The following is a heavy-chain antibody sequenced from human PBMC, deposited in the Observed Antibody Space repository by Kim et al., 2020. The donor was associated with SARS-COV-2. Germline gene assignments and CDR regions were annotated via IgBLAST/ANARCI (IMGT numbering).Heavy chain of an antibody. D-gene: IGHD3-10*01. CDR3: ARDSKRGPGLVWFGESLKGEAFDI. CDR2: INPDSGST. J-gene: IGHJ3*02. CDR1: EYSFTKYY. V-gene: IGHV1-46*01. Sequence: ASVKVSCKASEYSFTKYYMHWVRQAPGQGLDWMGLINPDSGSTSYAQKFQGRVTLTRDTSTSTVFMELSSLRSEDTAVYYCARDSKRGPGLVWFGESLKGEAFDIWGQGTVVTVSS.